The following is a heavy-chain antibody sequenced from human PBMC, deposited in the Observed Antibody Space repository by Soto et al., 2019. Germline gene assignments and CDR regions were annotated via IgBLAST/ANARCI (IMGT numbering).Heavy chain of an antibody. CDR2: IYYSGST. CDR3: KGSGLTDAFDI. V-gene: IGHV4-4*02. J-gene: IGHJ3*02. Sequence: SETLSLTCAVSGGSISSSNWWSWVRQPPGKGLEWIGYIYYSGSTNYNPSLKSRVTISVDTSKNQFSLKLSSVTAADTAVYYCKGSGLTDAFDIWGQGTMVTVSS. CDR1: GGSISSSNW. D-gene: IGHD3-10*01.